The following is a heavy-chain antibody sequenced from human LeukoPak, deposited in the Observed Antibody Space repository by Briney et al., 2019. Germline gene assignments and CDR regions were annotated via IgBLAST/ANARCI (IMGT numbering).Heavy chain of an antibody. D-gene: IGHD3-10*01. CDR3: TIGRGSGYGSGPFEY. J-gene: IGHJ4*02. CDR2: ISFDGGET. V-gene: IGHV3-23*01. CDR1: GFTYSNYG. Sequence: GGTLGLSCAASGFTYSNYGMTWVRQTPGKGLEWVSSISFDGGETNYADSVKGRFTLSRDTSKNTLYLQMDSLRAEDTAVYYCTIGRGSGYGSGPFEYWGQGTLVTVSS.